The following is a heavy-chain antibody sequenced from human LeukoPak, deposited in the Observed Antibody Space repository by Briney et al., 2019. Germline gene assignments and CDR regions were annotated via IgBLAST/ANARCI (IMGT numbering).Heavy chain of an antibody. CDR1: GDSVSSSSAV. CDR2: TYYRSKWHN. V-gene: IGHV6-1*01. CDR3: ATSRDYYDNNGYYPYYFDY. Sequence: SQTLSLTCAVSGDSVSSSSAVWNWIRQSPSRGLEWLGRTYYRSKWHNEYAESVKSRISITSDTSKNQFSLQLSSVTPEDTAEYYCATSRDYYDNNGYYPYYFDYWGQGTLVTVSS. D-gene: IGHD3-22*01. J-gene: IGHJ4*02.